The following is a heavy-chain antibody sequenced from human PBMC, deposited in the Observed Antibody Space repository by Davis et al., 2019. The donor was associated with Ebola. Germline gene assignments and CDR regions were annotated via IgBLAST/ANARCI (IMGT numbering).Heavy chain of an antibody. CDR3: STDRGARGSYPDY. CDR2: IKSKTNGGTT. V-gene: IGHV3-15*01. J-gene: IGHJ4*02. D-gene: IGHD1-26*01. CDR1: GFTFSNAW. Sequence: GESLKISCAASGFTFSNAWMSWVRQVPGKGLEWVGRIKSKTNGGTTDYAAPVKDRFTISRDDSKNMLYLQMNSLKSEDTAVYYCSTDRGARGSYPDYWGQGALVTVSS.